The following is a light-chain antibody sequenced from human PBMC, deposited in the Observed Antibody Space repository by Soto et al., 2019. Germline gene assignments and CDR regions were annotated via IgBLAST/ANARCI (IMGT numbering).Light chain of an antibody. CDR2: PAS. CDR1: QDISTS. Sequence: DIQLTQSPSFLSASVGDRVTVSCRASQDISTSLAWFQQKAGKVPQLLVYPASTLQDGVPSRFSGSGSGTYFSLTVNTLQSEDFAVYYCQPYNNWPLTFGGGTKVEIK. CDR3: QPYNNWPLT. J-gene: IGKJ4*01. V-gene: IGKV1-9*01.